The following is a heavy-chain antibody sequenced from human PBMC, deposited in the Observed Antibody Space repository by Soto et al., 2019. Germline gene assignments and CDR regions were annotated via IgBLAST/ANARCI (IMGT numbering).Heavy chain of an antibody. Sequence: ASVKVSCKASGYTFTGYYMHWVRQAPGQGLEWMGWINPNSGGTNYAQKFQGWVTMTRDTSISTAYMELSRLRSDDTAVYYCARGPATVVTTSDYWGQGTLVTVSS. CDR3: ARGPATVVTTSDY. CDR1: GYTFTGYY. J-gene: IGHJ4*02. V-gene: IGHV1-2*04. D-gene: IGHD4-17*01. CDR2: INPNSGGT.